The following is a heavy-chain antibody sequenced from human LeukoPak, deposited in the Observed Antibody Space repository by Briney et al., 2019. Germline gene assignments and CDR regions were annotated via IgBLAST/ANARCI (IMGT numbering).Heavy chain of an antibody. V-gene: IGHV4-34*01. CDR1: GGSFSGYY. D-gene: IGHD3-3*01. J-gene: IGHJ6*03. Sequence: SETLSLTCAVYGGSFSGYYWSWIRQPPGKGLEWIGEINHSGSTNYNPSLKSRVTISVDTSKNQLSLKLSSVTAADTAVYYCARGRITIFGVVIYYYYYMDVWGKGTTVTVSS. CDR2: INHSGST. CDR3: ARGRITIFGVVIYYYYYMDV.